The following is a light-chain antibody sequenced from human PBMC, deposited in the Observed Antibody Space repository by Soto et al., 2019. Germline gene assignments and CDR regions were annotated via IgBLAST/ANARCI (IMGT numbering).Light chain of an antibody. CDR3: TSHPISSTLYYV. CDR2: DVS. V-gene: IGLV2-14*03. J-gene: IGLJ1*01. Sequence: QSALTQPASVSGSPGQSITIPCTGTSSDIGGYNYVSWYQQHPGKGPKLMIYDVSIRPSGVSNRFSGSKSGNTASLTISGLQPEDEADYYCTSHPISSTLYYVFGSGTKLTVL. CDR1: SSDIGGYNY.